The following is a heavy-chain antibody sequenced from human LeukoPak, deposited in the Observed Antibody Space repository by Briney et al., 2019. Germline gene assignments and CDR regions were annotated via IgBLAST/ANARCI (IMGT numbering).Heavy chain of an antibody. CDR3: ARGGYCSSTSCYALDYYYMDV. V-gene: IGHV1-46*01. CDR2: INPSGGST. CDR1: GYTFITYY. Sequence: ASVKVSCKTSGYTFITYYMHWVRQAPGQGLEWMGIINPSGGSTSYAQKFQGGVTMTRDTSTSTVYMELSSLRSEDTAVYYCARGGYCSSTSCYALDYYYMDVWGKGTTVTVSS. D-gene: IGHD2-2*01. J-gene: IGHJ6*03.